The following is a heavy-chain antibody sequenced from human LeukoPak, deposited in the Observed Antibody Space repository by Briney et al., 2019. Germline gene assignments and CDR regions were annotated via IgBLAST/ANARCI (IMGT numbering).Heavy chain of an antibody. CDR3: ARGDDSSGYTIDY. CDR2: IYHSGST. D-gene: IGHD3-22*01. Sequence: SETLSLTCTVSGGSISSGGYYWSWIRQPPGKGLEWIGYIYHSGSTYYNPSLKSRVTISVDRSKNQFSLKLSSVTAADTAVYYCARGDDSSGYTIDYWGQGTLVTVSS. V-gene: IGHV4-30-2*01. J-gene: IGHJ4*02. CDR1: GGSISSGGYY.